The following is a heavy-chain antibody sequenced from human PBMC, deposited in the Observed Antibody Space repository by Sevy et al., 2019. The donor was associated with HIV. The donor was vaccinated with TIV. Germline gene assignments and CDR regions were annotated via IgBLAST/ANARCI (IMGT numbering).Heavy chain of an antibody. CDR3: ARGGYYSGWFYFDY. CDR2: INRDEITT. J-gene: IGHJ4*02. D-gene: IGHD6-19*01. Sequence: GGSLRLSCAVSGFTFSTHWMHWVRQGPGEGLVWVARINRDEITTNYADSVKGRFTISRDNAKNTLYLQLNSLRAEDTAVYFCARGGYYSGWFYFDYWGQGTLVTVSS. V-gene: IGHV3-74*01. CDR1: GFTFSTHW.